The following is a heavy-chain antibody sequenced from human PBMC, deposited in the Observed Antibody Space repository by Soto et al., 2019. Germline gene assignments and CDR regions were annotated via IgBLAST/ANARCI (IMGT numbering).Heavy chain of an antibody. CDR3: TRPHYCSGGSCLSDY. J-gene: IGHJ4*02. D-gene: IGHD2-15*01. V-gene: IGHV3-73*01. CDR2: IRSKANSYAT. Sequence: GGSLRLSCAASGFSISGSTMHWVRQASGKGLEWVGHIRSKANSYATAYSASVKGRFIISRDDSKNTAYLQMNSLKTEDTAVYYCTRPHYCSGGSCLSDYWGQGTLVTVSS. CDR1: GFSISGST.